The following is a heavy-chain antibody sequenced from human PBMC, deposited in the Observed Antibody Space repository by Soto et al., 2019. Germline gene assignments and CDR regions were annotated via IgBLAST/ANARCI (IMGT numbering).Heavy chain of an antibody. CDR2: ISGSGDNT. CDR1: GFTFTTYA. CDR3: AKDRWNIVVVPGAFDP. J-gene: IGHJ5*02. Sequence: GGSLRLSCAASGFTFTTYAMSWVRQAPGKGLEWVSGISGSGDNTYYADSVKGRFTISRDNSKNTLYLQMNSLRAEDTALYYCAKDRWNIVVVPGAFDPWGQGTLVTVSS. V-gene: IGHV3-23*01. D-gene: IGHD2-2*01.